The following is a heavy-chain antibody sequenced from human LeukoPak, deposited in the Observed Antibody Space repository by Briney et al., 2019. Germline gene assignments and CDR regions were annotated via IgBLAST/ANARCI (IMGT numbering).Heavy chain of an antibody. CDR3: AREEYGGYSSSWYGDY. D-gene: IGHD6-13*01. Sequence: SVKVSCKASGFTFTSSAVQWVRQARGQRLEWIGWIVVGSGNTNYAQKFQERVTITRDTSTSTAYMELRSLRSDDTAVYYCAREEYGGYSSSWYGDYWGQGTLVTVSS. CDR1: GFTFTSSA. CDR2: IVVGSGNT. J-gene: IGHJ4*02. V-gene: IGHV1-58*01.